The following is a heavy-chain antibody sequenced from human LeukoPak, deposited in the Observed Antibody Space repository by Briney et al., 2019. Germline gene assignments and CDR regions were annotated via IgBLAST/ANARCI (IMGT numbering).Heavy chain of an antibody. Sequence: ASVKVSCKASGYTFTSYAMHWVRQAPGQRLEWMGWINAGNGNTKYSQKFQGRATITRDTSTSTVYMELSSLRSEDTAVYYCARDREDIVVVPAASGYWGQGTLVTVSS. CDR2: INAGNGNT. D-gene: IGHD2-2*01. CDR1: GYTFTSYA. V-gene: IGHV1-3*01. J-gene: IGHJ4*02. CDR3: ARDREDIVVVPAASGY.